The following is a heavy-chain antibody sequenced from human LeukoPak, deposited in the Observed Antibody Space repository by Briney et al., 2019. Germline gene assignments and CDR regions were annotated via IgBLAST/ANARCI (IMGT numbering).Heavy chain of an antibody. CDR3: ARTVLRFLEWLPPRPYYYYMDV. D-gene: IGHD3-3*01. J-gene: IGHJ6*03. CDR2: IYYSGST. V-gene: IGHV4-30-4*08. CDR1: GGSINSDTYY. Sequence: SQTLSLTCTVSGGSINSDTYYWSWIRQPPGKGLEWIGYIYYSGSTYYNPSLKSRVTISVDTSKNQFSLKLSSVTAADTAVYYCARTVLRFLEWLPPRPYYYYMDVWGKGTTVTVSS.